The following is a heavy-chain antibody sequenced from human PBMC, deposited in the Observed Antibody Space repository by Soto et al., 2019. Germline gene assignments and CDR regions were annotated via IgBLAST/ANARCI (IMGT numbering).Heavy chain of an antibody. CDR3: AKRGGDSGWGDFDS. V-gene: IGHV3-23*01. D-gene: IGHD6-19*01. J-gene: IGHJ4*02. CDR1: GFPFSRCA. CDR2: ISHSDHST. Sequence: EVQLLESGGGLVQPGGSLRLSCAASGFPFSRCAMNWVRQAPGKGLEWVSTISHSDHSTYYAESVKGRFTVSRDNSENTLYLQMNGLRAEDTAIYYCAKRGGDSGWGDFDSWGQGILVTVSS.